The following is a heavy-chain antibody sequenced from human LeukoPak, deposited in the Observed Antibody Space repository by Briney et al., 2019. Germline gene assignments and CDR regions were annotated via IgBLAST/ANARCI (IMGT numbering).Heavy chain of an antibody. CDR3: ARAWYYYDSSGRDWLLLRGLFDY. CDR1: GYTFTGYY. Sequence: GASVKVSCKASGYTFTGYYMHWVRQAPGQGLEWMGWINPNSGGTNYAQKFQGRVTMTRDTSISTAYMELSRLRSDDTAVYYCARAWYYYDSSGRDWLLLRGLFDYWGQGTLVTVSS. D-gene: IGHD3-22*01. J-gene: IGHJ4*02. V-gene: IGHV1-2*02. CDR2: INPNSGGT.